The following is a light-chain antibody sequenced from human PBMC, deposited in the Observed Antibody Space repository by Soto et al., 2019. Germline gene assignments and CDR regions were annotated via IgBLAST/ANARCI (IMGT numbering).Light chain of an antibody. V-gene: IGKV1-5*03. Sequence: DIQMTQSPSMLSASVGDKVTITCRASQSVRSWFAWYQHKQGQAPKLLIFKASTLHVGVPSRFSGSGSETEFTLNIDSLQPEDFATYFCQKYFRFPFTFGPGTKLDAK. CDR1: QSVRSW. J-gene: IGKJ3*01. CDR3: QKYFRFPFT. CDR2: KAS.